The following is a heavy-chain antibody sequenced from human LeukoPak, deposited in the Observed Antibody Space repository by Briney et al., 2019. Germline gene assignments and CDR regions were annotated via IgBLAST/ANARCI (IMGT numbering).Heavy chain of an antibody. Sequence: ASVKVSCKASGYTFTSYDINWVRQATGQGLEWMGWMNLNSGNTGYAQKFQGRVTMTRNTSISTAYMELSSLRSEDTAVYYCARRAHRRWPYYYYYYGMDVWGQGTTVTVSS. CDR3: ARRAHRRWPYYYYYYGMDV. V-gene: IGHV1-8*01. CDR1: GYTFTSYD. D-gene: IGHD4-23*01. CDR2: MNLNSGNT. J-gene: IGHJ6*02.